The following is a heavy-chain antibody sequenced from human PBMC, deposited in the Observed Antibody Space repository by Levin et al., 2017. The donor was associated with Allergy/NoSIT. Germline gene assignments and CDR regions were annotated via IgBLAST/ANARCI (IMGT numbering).Heavy chain of an antibody. CDR1: GGTFSSYA. CDR2: IIPIFGTA. V-gene: IGHV1-69*13. CDR3: ARAGAYSSSWSYFDY. J-gene: IGHJ4*02. D-gene: IGHD6-13*01. Sequence: ASVKVSCKASGGTFSSYAISWVRQAPGQGLEWMGGIIPIFGTANYAQKFQGRVTITADESTSTAYMELSSLRSEDTAVYYCARAGAYSSSWSYFDYWGQGTLVTVSS.